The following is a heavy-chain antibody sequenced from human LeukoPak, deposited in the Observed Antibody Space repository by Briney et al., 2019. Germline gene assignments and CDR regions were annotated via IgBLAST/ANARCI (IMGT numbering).Heavy chain of an antibody. CDR1: GFSLSRSGEG. D-gene: IGHD3-16*01. CDR2: IYWDDDK. CDR3: AHRRQQKTVWSPAPAPNYFVY. Sequence: SGPTLVKPTQTLTLTCSFSGFSLSRSGEGVGRIRQPPGKDLEWLALIYWDDDKRYSPSLKSRLTITKDTSKNQVVLTMTNMDPVDTGTYYCAHRRQQKTVWSPAPAPNYFVYWGQGTLVTVSS. V-gene: IGHV2-5*02. J-gene: IGHJ4*02.